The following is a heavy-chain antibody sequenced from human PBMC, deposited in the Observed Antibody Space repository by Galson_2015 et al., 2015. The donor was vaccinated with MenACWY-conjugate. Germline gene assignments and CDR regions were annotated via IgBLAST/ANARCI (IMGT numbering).Heavy chain of an antibody. V-gene: IGHV1-3*01. CDR2: INAGNGNT. J-gene: IGHJ6*03. Sequence: SVKVSCKASGYTFTSYAMHWVRQAPGQRLEWMGWINAGNGNTKYSQKFQGRVTITRDTSASTAYMELSSLRSEDTAVYYCARVGAAAGKSSYYYYYMDVWGKGTTVTVSS. CDR1: GYTFTSYA. CDR3: ARVGAAAGKSSYYYYYMDV. D-gene: IGHD6-13*01.